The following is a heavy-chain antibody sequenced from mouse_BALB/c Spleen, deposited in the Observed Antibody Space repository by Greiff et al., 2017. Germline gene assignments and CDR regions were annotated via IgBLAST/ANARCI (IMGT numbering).Heavy chain of an antibody. CDR1: GYSFTGYY. J-gene: IGHJ3*01. CDR3: ARYYGSSPAWFAY. D-gene: IGHD1-1*01. Sequence: EVQLQESGPELVKPGASVKISCKASGYSFTGYYMHWVKQSHVKSLEWIGRINPYNGATSYNQNFKDKASLTVDKSSSTAYMELHSLTSEDSAVYYCARYYGSSPAWFAYWGQGTLVTVSA. V-gene: IGHV1-31*01. CDR2: INPYNGAT.